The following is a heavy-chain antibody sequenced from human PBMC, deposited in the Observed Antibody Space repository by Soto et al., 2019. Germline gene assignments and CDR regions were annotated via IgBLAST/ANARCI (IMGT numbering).Heavy chain of an antibody. CDR2: ISYDGSNK. V-gene: IGHV3-30*18. Sequence: GGSLRLSCAASGFTFSSYGMHWVRQAPGKGLEWVAVISYDGSNKYYADSVKGRFTISRDNSKNTLYLQMNSLRAEDTAVYYCANALMVEQWLNSDYSGQGTLVTVSS. D-gene: IGHD6-19*01. CDR1: GFTFSSYG. CDR3: ANALMVEQWLNSDY. J-gene: IGHJ4*02.